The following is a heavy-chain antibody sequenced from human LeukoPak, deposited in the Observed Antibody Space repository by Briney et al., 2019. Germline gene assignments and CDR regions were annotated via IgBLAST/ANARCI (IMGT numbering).Heavy chain of an antibody. Sequence: GGSLRLSCAASGFTFSHYNMNWVRQAPGKGLEWVSYITGSSTTRYYSESVKGRFTISRDNAKNSLYLQMNSLRAEDTAVYYCAKGVVVAPDVTPFDYWGQGTLVTVSS. V-gene: IGHV3-48*01. CDR3: AKGVVVAPDVTPFDY. CDR2: ITGSSTTR. J-gene: IGHJ4*02. D-gene: IGHD2-2*01. CDR1: GFTFSHYN.